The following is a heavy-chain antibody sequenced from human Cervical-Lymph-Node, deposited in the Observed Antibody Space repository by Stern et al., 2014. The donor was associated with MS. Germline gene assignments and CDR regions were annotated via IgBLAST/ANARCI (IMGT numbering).Heavy chain of an antibody. D-gene: IGHD3-22*01. J-gene: IGHJ6*02. Sequence: EVQLVESGAEVKKPGESLKISCKGSGYSFTSYWIGWVRQMPGKGLEWMGIIYPGDSDTRYSPSFQGQVTISADKSISTAYLQWSSLKASDTAMYYCARHPNKDSSGYPRDYYYYYGMDVWGQGTTVTVSS. CDR1: GYSFTSYW. V-gene: IGHV5-51*01. CDR3: ARHPNKDSSGYPRDYYYYYGMDV. CDR2: IYPGDSDT.